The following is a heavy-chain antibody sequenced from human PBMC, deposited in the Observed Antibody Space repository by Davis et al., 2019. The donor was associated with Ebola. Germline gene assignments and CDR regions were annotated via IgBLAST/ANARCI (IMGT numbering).Heavy chain of an antibody. CDR2: IDHNGIT. Sequence: SEPLSLTCALHGGSFSGYYWGWTRQPPGKGLEWIGEIDHNGITNYNPSLKSRVTISVDTSKNQFSLKLSSVTAADTAVYYCARGLFWSGMDVWGQGTTVTVSS. D-gene: IGHD1-1*01. V-gene: IGHV4-34*01. J-gene: IGHJ6*02. CDR1: GGSFSGYY. CDR3: ARGLFWSGMDV.